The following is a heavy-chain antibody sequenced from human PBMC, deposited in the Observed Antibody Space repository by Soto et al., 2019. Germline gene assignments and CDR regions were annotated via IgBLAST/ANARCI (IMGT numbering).Heavy chain of an antibody. J-gene: IGHJ4*02. CDR3: AKALGYCSSTSCPLDY. D-gene: IGHD2-2*01. V-gene: IGHV3-23*01. Sequence: GGSLRLSCAASGFTFSSYAMSWVRQAPGKGLEWVSAISGSGGSTYYADSVKGRFTISRDNSKNTLYLQMNSLRAEDTAVYYCAKALGYCSSTSCPLDYWGQGTLVTVSS. CDR2: ISGSGGST. CDR1: GFTFSSYA.